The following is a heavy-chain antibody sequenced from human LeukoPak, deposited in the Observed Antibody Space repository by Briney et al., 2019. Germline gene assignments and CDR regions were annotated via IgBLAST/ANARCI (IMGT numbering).Heavy chain of an antibody. V-gene: IGHV3-30-3*01. Sequence: GGPVSLSCGASGFTFWGFAVHWVGQAPGRGLEGLAVMLYDESNEYYAESVQGRFTISRDNSKNTLYLQMTSLRAEDPAVYYCATNGPGIAVAGYVDYWGQGTLVIVSS. J-gene: IGHJ4*02. CDR1: GFTFWGFA. D-gene: IGHD6-19*01. CDR3: ATNGPGIAVAGYVDY. CDR2: MLYDESNE.